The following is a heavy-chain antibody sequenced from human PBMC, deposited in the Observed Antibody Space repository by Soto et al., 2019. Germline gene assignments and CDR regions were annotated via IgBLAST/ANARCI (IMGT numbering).Heavy chain of an antibody. CDR3: ARDRLGAAAGTLCNWFDP. V-gene: IGHV3-30-3*01. D-gene: IGHD6-13*01. Sequence: QVQLVESGGGVVQPGRSLRLSCAASGFTFSSYAMHWVRQAPGKGLEWVAVISYDGSNKYYADSVKGRFTISRDNSKNMLYLQMNSLRAEDTAVYYCARDRLGAAAGTLCNWFDPWGQGTLVTVSS. J-gene: IGHJ5*02. CDR2: ISYDGSNK. CDR1: GFTFSSYA.